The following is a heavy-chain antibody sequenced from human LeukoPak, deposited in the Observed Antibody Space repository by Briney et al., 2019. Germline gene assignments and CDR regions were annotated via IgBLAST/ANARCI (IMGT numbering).Heavy chain of an antibody. CDR1: GGFFSGYS. D-gene: IGHD2/OR15-2a*01. CDR3: ARCGSNNRGYYYMDD. CDR2: THYSGCT. V-gene: IGHV4-59*07. Sequence: PSDTVSLPRTVCGGFFSGYSWRWIPQPPGKGLEWIGYTHYSGCTNYHPSLNTRVTISVDTSRNQFSVKVSSVTAADTAVYYCARCGSNNRGYYYMDDWGKGTTVTVSS. J-gene: IGHJ6*03.